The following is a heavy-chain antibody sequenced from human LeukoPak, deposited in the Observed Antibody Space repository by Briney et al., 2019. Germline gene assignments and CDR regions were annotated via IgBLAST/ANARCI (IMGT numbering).Heavy chain of an antibody. D-gene: IGHD3-10*01. V-gene: IGHV3-74*01. Sequence: GGSLRLSCAASGFTFSNYWVHWVRQAPGKGLVWVSRINRDGSTTNYADSVKGRFTVSRDNAKNTLNLQMNSLRTEDTAVYYCARDRKSGESSEIDFWGQGTLVTVSS. CDR1: GFTFSNYW. CDR2: INRDGSTT. CDR3: ARDRKSGESSEIDF. J-gene: IGHJ4*02.